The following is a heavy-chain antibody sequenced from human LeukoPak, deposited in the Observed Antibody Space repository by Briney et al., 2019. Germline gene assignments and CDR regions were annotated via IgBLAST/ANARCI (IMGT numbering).Heavy chain of an antibody. Sequence: GGSLRLSCTGSGFTFGDYAMSWFRQAPGKGLEWVSFIRSKRYGGTAEDAASVKGRLTISRDDSKSIAYLQMNSLKTEDTAVYFCTRGLLRGNAFDIWGQGTMVTVSS. D-gene: IGHD1-26*01. V-gene: IGHV3-49*03. CDR2: IRSKRYGGTA. J-gene: IGHJ3*02. CDR1: GFTFGDYA. CDR3: TRGLLRGNAFDI.